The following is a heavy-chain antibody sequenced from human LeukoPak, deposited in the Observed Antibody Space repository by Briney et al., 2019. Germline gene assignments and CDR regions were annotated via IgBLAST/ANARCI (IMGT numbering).Heavy chain of an antibody. Sequence: GGSLRLSCSASGFTFSSYAMHWVRQAPGKGLEYVSAISSNGGSTYYADSVKGRFTISRDNSKNTLYLQMNSLRAEDTAVYYCVRVTHSSYSYGYGHGDYWGQGTLVTVSS. J-gene: IGHJ4*02. CDR2: ISSNGGST. CDR3: VRVTHSSYSYGYGHGDY. CDR1: GFTFSSYA. D-gene: IGHD5-18*01. V-gene: IGHV3-64*04.